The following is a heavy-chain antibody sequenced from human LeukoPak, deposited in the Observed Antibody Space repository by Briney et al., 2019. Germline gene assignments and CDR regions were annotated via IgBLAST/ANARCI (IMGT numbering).Heavy chain of an antibody. Sequence: GGSLRLSCAASGFTFSSYGMHWVRQAPGKGLEWVAFIRYDGSNKYYADSVKGRFTISRDNSKNTLYLQMNSLRAEDTAVYYCALRRGYSGWYGFDYWGQGTLVTVSS. J-gene: IGHJ4*02. V-gene: IGHV3-30*02. D-gene: IGHD6-19*01. CDR2: IRYDGSNK. CDR3: ALRRGYSGWYGFDY. CDR1: GFTFSSYG.